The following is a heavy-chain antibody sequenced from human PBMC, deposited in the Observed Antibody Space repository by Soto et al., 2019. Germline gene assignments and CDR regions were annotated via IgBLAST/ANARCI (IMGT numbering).Heavy chain of an antibody. J-gene: IGHJ3*02. CDR1: GFTFSSYS. D-gene: IGHD1-7*01. V-gene: IGHV3-21*01. Sequence: PGGSLRLSCAASGFTFSSYSMNWVRQAPGKGLEWVSSISSSSSYIYYADSVKGRFTISRDNAKNSLYLQMNSLRAEDTAVYYCARAGRTGTTYAFDIWGQGTMVTVSS. CDR2: ISSSSSYI. CDR3: ARAGRTGTTYAFDI.